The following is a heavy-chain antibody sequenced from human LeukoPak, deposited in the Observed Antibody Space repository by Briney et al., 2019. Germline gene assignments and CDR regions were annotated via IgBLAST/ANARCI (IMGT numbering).Heavy chain of an antibody. J-gene: IGHJ4*02. D-gene: IGHD2-15*01. CDR2: IYHSGST. V-gene: IGHV4-34*01. Sequence: GSLRLSCAASGFTFSSYSMNWIRQPPGKGLEWIGEIYHSGSTNYNPALKSRVTISVDTSKNQFSLTLSSVTAADTAVYYCARGLPSSTYCSGGSCYSSQPGRYWGQGTLVTVSS. CDR1: GFTFSSYS. CDR3: ARGLPSSTYCSGGSCYSSQPGRY.